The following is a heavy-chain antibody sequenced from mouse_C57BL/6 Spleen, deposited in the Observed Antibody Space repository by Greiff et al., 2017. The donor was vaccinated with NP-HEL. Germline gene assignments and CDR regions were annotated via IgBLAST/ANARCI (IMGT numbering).Heavy chain of an antibody. Sequence: VQVVESGPGLVAPSQSLSITCTASGFSLTSYAISWVRQPPGKGLEWLGVIWPGGGTNYNSALKSRLSISKDNSKSQVFLKMNSLQTDDTARYYCARTERTTVVPGNIAMDYWGQGTSVTVSS. CDR3: ARTERTTVVPGNIAMDY. D-gene: IGHD1-1*01. CDR2: IWPGGGT. V-gene: IGHV2-9-1*01. CDR1: GFSLTSYA. J-gene: IGHJ4*01.